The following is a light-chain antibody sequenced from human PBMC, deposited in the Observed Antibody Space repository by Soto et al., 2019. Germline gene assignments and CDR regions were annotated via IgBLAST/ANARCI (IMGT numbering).Light chain of an antibody. V-gene: IGKV1-8*01. J-gene: IGKJ1*01. Sequence: AIRMTQSPSSLSASTGERVTITCRASQGISSYLAWYQQKPGKDPMLLIYAASTLQSGVPSRFSGSGSGTDFTLTISCLQSEDFATYYCQQYYSYPWTFGQGTKVEIK. CDR2: AAS. CDR3: QQYYSYPWT. CDR1: QGISSY.